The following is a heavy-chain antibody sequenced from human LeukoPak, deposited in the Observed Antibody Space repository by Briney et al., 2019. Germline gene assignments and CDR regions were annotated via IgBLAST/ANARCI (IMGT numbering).Heavy chain of an antibody. D-gene: IGHD4-17*01. V-gene: IGHV3-11*01. CDR3: AKEAIPDYGDYLDYFDY. CDR2: ISSSGNTI. Sequence: GGSLRLSCAASGFTFSDHYMSWIRQAPGKGLEWVSYISSSGNTIYYADSVKGRFTISRDNAKNSLYLQMNSLRADDTAVYYCAKEAIPDYGDYLDYFDYWGQGTLVTVSS. CDR1: GFTFSDHY. J-gene: IGHJ4*02.